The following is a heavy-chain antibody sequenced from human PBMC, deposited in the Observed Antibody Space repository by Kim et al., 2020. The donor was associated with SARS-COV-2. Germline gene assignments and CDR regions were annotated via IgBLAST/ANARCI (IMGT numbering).Heavy chain of an antibody. D-gene: IGHD3-22*01. Sequence: GWSLRLSCAASGFTFSSYWMSWVRQAPGKGLEWVANIKQDGSEKYYVDSVKGRFTISRDNAKNSLYLQMNSLRAEDTAVYYCARDLPQSHYDSSGYYGGAFDIWGQGTMVTVSS. V-gene: IGHV3-7*01. CDR1: GFTFSSYW. CDR2: IKQDGSEK. CDR3: ARDLPQSHYDSSGYYGGAFDI. J-gene: IGHJ3*02.